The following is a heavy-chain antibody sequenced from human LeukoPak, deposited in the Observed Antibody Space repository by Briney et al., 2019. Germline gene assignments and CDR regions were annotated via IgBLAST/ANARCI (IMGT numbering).Heavy chain of an antibody. D-gene: IGHD6-19*01. CDR1: GFTFSSYA. CDR3: AALGDSSGSP. V-gene: IGHV3-30-3*01. Sequence: GGSLRLSCAASGFTFSSYAMHWVRQAPGKGLEWVAVISYDGSNKYYTYSVRGRFTISRDNSKNTLDLQMDSLRTEDTAVYYCAALGDSSGSPWGQGTLVTVPS. J-gene: IGHJ4*02. CDR2: ISYDGSNK.